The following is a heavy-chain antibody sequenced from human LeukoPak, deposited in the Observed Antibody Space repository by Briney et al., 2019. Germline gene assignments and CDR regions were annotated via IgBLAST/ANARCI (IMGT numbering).Heavy chain of an antibody. CDR2: IYYSGRT. D-gene: IGHD3-10*01. CDR1: GGSISSGDYY. Sequence: PSETLSLTCTVSGGSISSGDYYWSWIRQPPGKDLESIGYIYYSGRTYYNPSLKSRVTISVDTSKNQFSLKLSSVTAADTAVYYCWAHGSGRQYYYGMDVWGKGTTVTVSS. CDR3: WAHGSGRQYYYGMDV. J-gene: IGHJ6*04. V-gene: IGHV4-30-4*01.